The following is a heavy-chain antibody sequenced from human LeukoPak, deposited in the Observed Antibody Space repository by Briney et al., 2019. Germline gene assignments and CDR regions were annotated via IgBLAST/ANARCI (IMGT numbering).Heavy chain of an antibody. V-gene: IGHV1-24*01. J-gene: IGHJ3*02. CDR1: GYTGIELS. CDR2: FDTENVET. CDR3: ATHTISGVVTYASLI. Sequence: ASVKVSCKLSGYTGIELSMHWVRQAPGNGLEWMGGFDTENVETKYAQKFQGRVTMTEDTSTDTAYMELSRLTSEDTAVYYCATHTISGVVTYASLIWGRGTLVTVSS. D-gene: IGHD3-3*01.